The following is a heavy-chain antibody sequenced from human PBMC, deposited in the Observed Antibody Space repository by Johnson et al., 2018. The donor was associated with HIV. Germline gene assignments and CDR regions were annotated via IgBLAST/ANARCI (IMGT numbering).Heavy chain of an antibody. CDR1: GFTFSSYA. CDR3: ARWIRYCGGDCYDVFDI. J-gene: IGHJ3*02. Sequence: VQLVESGGGLVKPGGSLRLSCAASGFTFSSYAVSWVRQAPGKGLEWVSGASGSGGTTYYADSVKGRFTISRDNARDTLYLQMHRLRAEDTALYYCARWIRYCGGDCYDVFDIWGQGTKVTVSS. D-gene: IGHD2-21*02. CDR2: ASGSGGTT. V-gene: IGHV3-23*04.